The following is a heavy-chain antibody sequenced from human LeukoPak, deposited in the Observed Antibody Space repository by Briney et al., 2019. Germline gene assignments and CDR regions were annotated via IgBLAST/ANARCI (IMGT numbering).Heavy chain of an antibody. J-gene: IGHJ5*02. CDR3: ARCSYDYGDYRNWFDP. CDR2: ISAYNGNT. D-gene: IGHD4-17*01. V-gene: IGHV1-18*01. Sequence: ASVKVSCKASGYTFTSYDINWVRQATGQGLEWMGWISAYNGNTNYAQKLQGRVTVTTDTSTSTAYMELRGLRSDDTAVYYCARCSYDYGDYRNWFDPWGQGTLVTVSS. CDR1: GYTFTSYD.